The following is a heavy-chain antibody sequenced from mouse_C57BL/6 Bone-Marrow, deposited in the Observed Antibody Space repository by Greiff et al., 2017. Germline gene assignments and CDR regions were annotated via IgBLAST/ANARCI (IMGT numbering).Heavy chain of an antibody. CDR3: AKEGWLLPLLLLDV. CDR1: GYTFTSYW. V-gene: IGHV1-64*01. CDR2: IHPNSGST. J-gene: IGHJ1*03. D-gene: IGHD2-3*01. Sequence: QVQLLQPGAELVKPGASVKLSCTASGYTFTSYWMHWVKQRPGQGLEWIGMIHPNSGSTNYNAKFKGKATLTVDKSSSTAYLQLSSLTSEDSAVYNGAKEGWLLPLLLLDVWGTGTTVTVAA.